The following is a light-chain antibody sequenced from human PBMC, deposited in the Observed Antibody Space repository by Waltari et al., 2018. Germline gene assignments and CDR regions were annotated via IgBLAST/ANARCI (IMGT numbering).Light chain of an antibody. CDR1: GSNIGGNY. CDR3: AAWDDTLSDPWV. CDR2: RDN. V-gene: IGLV1-47*01. Sequence: QSVLTQPPSASGTPGQRVTISCSGSGSNIGGNYVFWYQHLPGTAPKLLIYRDNQRPSGVPDRFSGSKTGTSASLAISGLRSEDEADYYCAAWDDTLSDPWVFGGGTKLTVL. J-gene: IGLJ3*02.